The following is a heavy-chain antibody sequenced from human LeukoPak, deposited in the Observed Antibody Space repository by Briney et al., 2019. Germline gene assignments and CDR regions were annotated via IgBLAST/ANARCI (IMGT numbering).Heavy chain of an antibody. CDR3: ASVSRGGHYFDY. Sequence: SETLSLTCTVSGGSISSSSYYWGWIRQPPGKGLEWIGSIYYSGSTYYNPSLKSRVTISVDTSKNQFSLKLSSVTAADTAVYYCASVSRGGHYFDYWGQGTLVTVSS. J-gene: IGHJ4*02. D-gene: IGHD3-16*01. CDR2: IYYSGST. CDR1: GGSISSSSYY. V-gene: IGHV4-39*07.